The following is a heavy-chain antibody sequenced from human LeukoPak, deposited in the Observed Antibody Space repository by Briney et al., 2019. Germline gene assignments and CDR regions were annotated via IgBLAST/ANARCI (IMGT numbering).Heavy chain of an antibody. CDR1: GGSISSGGYY. Sequence: SQTLSLTCTVSGGSISSGGYYWSWIRQPPGKGLEWIGYIYHSGSTYYNPSLKSRVTISVDTSKNQFSLKLSSVTAADTAVYYCARARRLTFAAGPSHDYWGQGTLVTVSS. CDR3: ARARRLTFAAGPSHDY. CDR2: IYHSGST. J-gene: IGHJ4*02. V-gene: IGHV4-30-2*01. D-gene: IGHD1-1*01.